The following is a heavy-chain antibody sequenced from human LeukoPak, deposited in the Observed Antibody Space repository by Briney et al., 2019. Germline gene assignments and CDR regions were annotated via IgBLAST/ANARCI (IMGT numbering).Heavy chain of an antibody. CDR3: ARSYTHYDFWSGYTYQNYFDP. Sequence: GRSLRLSCAASGFTVSSSYISWVRQAPGKGLEWVSVIYAGDSTYYADSVKGRFIISRDNSKNTVYLQMDSLRAEDTAVYYCARSYTHYDFWSGYTYQNYFDPWGQGTLVTVSS. CDR2: IYAGDST. CDR1: GFTVSSSY. V-gene: IGHV3-53*01. D-gene: IGHD3-3*01. J-gene: IGHJ5*02.